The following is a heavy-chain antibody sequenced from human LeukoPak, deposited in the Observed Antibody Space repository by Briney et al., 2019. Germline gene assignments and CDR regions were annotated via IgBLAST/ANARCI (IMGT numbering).Heavy chain of an antibody. CDR1: VGSISSGGYY. Sequence: SETLSLTCIVSVGSISSGGYYWIWIHQHPGKSLECIGYIYDSGSTYYNPSLKSRVTISVDTSKNQFSLKLSSVTAADTAVYYCARETAGYSGYDGWGQGTLVTVSS. J-gene: IGHJ4*02. V-gene: IGHV4-31*03. D-gene: IGHD5-12*01. CDR2: IYDSGST. CDR3: ARETAGYSGYDG.